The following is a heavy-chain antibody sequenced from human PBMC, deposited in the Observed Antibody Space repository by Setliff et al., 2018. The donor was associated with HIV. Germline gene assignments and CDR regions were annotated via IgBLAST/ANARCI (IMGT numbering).Heavy chain of an antibody. J-gene: IGHJ3*02. Sequence: ASVKVSCKVFGFTLSEVSIHWVRQAPGKGLEWMGYFDPQDGETVYAQNFQGRVTITADESTSTAYMELSSLTSEDTAVYYCANLAYCHGDCYSTGASDIWGQGTMVTVSS. CDR3: ANLAYCHGDCYSTGASDI. CDR1: GFTLSEVS. CDR2: FDPQDGET. V-gene: IGHV1-24*01. D-gene: IGHD2-21*01.